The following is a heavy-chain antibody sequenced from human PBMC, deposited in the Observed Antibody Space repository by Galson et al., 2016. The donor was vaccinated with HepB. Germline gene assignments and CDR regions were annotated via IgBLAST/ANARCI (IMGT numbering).Heavy chain of an antibody. D-gene: IGHD5-18*01. Sequence: SLRLSCAASGFTFSTAWMTWVRQAPGKGLEWVSLFYRGGNTYYADSVKGRFTGWRDDSKKTIYLQMNYLSAADTAVYYCATVGGSSYGARNDGFDIWGHGTMVTVAS. CDR2: FYRGGNT. V-gene: IGHV3-53*01. CDR3: ATVGGSSYGARNDGFDI. J-gene: IGHJ3*02. CDR1: GFTFSTAW.